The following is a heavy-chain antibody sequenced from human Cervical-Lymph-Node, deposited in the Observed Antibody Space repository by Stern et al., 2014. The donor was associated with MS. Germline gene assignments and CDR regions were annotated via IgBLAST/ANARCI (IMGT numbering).Heavy chain of an antibody. CDR3: ARDSGRMFWAGVDN. J-gene: IGHJ4*02. CDR2: IIPLLWRP. V-gene: IGHV1-69*01. CDR1: GSSFSSYT. Sequence: QMQLVESGAEVEKPGSSVRVSCKTSGSSFSSYTFSWVRQAPGQGLEWMGGIIPLLWRPNYAQKFEGRLSITTDEEASTAYMELSSLRSEETAVYCCARDSGRMFWAGVDNWGQGTLVTVSS. D-gene: IGHD3-10*02.